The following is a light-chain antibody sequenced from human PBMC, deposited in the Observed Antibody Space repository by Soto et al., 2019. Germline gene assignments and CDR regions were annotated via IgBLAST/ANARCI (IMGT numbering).Light chain of an antibody. J-gene: IGKJ3*01. CDR1: QSFLYRSNNKNY. CDR2: DAV. CDR3: QQNGRSPT. Sequence: DILMTHSPDSLALSLCERATINCKSSQSFLYRSNNKNYLAWYQQKPGQAPRLLIHDAVSRATGIPDRFSGSDSASGTDFTLFISRLEPEDCGVFYCQQNGRSPTFGPGTKVDIK. V-gene: IGKV4-1*01.